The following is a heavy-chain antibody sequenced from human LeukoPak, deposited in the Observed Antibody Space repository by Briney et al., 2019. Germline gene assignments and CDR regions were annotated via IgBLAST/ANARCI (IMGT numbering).Heavy chain of an antibody. J-gene: IGHJ4*02. Sequence: ASVKVSCKASGYTFTDHGITWVRQAPGQRLEWMGWINAGNGNTKYSQKFQGRVTITRDTSASTAYMELSSLRSEDTAVYYCARDWSYDILTGPSTFDYWGQGTLVTVSS. D-gene: IGHD3-9*01. V-gene: IGHV1-3*01. CDR2: INAGNGNT. CDR3: ARDWSYDILTGPSTFDY. CDR1: GYTFTDHG.